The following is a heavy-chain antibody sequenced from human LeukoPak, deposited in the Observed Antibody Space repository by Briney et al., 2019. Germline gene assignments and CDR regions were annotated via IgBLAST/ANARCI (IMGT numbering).Heavy chain of an antibody. Sequence: PGGPLRLSCAASGFTFSSYWMSWARQAPGKGLEWVANIKQDGSEKYYVDSVKGRFTISRDNAKNSLYLQMNSLRAEDTAVYYCAREQWLVLGGFDYWGQGTLVTVSS. V-gene: IGHV3-7*01. D-gene: IGHD6-19*01. CDR3: AREQWLVLGGFDY. CDR2: IKQDGSEK. CDR1: GFTFSSYW. J-gene: IGHJ4*02.